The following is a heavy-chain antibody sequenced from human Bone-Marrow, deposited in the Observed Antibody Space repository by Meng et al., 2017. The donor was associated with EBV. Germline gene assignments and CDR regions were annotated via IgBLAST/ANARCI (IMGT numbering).Heavy chain of an antibody. D-gene: IGHD1-26*01. CDR3: ARVQWELLSYFDY. Sequence: LQLQESGPGLVKPSEXLSLTCTVSGGSISRSSYYWGWIRQPPGKGLEWIGNILHSGHTYYNPSLKSRVTISVDTSKNQFSLKLSSVTAADTAVYYCARVQWELLSYFDYWGQGTLVTVSS. CDR2: ILHSGHT. J-gene: IGHJ4*02. V-gene: IGHV4-39*07. CDR1: GGSISRSSYY.